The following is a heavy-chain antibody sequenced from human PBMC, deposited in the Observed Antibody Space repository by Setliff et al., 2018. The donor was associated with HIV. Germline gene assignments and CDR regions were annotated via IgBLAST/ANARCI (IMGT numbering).Heavy chain of an antibody. Sequence: SVKVSCKSSGDTFSTYVFTWVRQAPGQGLEWMGGVTPILHTTNYAQKFQGRVTITADISTRTVYMELSSLTSEDTAIYYCVKEYHTTATDTRVANYFDYWGQGTLVTVSS. J-gene: IGHJ4*02. V-gene: IGHV1-69*10. D-gene: IGHD6-13*01. CDR1: GDTFSTYV. CDR2: VTPILHTT. CDR3: VKEYHTTATDTRVANYFDY.